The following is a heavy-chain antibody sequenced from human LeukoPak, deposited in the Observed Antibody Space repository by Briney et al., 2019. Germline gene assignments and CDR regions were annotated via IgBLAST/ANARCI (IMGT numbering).Heavy chain of an antibody. Sequence: GGSLKLSCAASGFTFSCSAMHWVRQASGKGLEWVGRIRSKANSYATAYAASVKGRFTISRDDSKNTAYLQMNSLKTEDTVVYYCTSEPYDSSGYYRMGDYWGQGTLVTVSS. V-gene: IGHV3-73*01. CDR1: GFTFSCSA. D-gene: IGHD3-22*01. J-gene: IGHJ4*02. CDR2: IRSKANSYAT. CDR3: TSEPYDSSGYYRMGDY.